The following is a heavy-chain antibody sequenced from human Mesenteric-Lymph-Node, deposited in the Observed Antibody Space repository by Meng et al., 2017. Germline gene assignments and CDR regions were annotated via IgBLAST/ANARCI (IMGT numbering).Heavy chain of an antibody. CDR3: ARSIAVAGTAPPMDDY. CDR1: GYTFTSYG. V-gene: IGHV1-18*01. J-gene: IGHJ4*02. Sequence: QVHRTQSGAEVKKPGASVKVSCKASGYTFTSYGISWVRQAPGQGLEWMGWISAYNGNTNYAQKLQGRVTMTTDTSTSTAYMELRSLRSDDTAVYYCARSIAVAGTAPPMDDYWGQGTLVTVSS. D-gene: IGHD6-19*01. CDR2: ISAYNGNT.